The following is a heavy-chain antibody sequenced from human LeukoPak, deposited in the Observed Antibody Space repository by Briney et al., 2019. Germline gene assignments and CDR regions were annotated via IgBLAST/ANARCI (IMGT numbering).Heavy chain of an antibody. J-gene: IGHJ4*02. CDR2: FYDTRSP. V-gene: IGHV4-59*01. D-gene: IGHD3-10*01. Sequence: SETLSLACTVSGGSISLYYWSWIRQPPGKGLEWIGYFYDTRSPKYNPSLERRVTISVDVSRNQFSLNLTSVTAADTAVYYCARGRGSLTYWGQGTLATVSS. CDR3: ARGRGSLTY. CDR1: GGSISLYY.